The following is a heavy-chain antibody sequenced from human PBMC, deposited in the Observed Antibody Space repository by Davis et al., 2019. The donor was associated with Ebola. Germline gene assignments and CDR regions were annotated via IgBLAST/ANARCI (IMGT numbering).Heavy chain of an antibody. V-gene: IGHV3-73*01. J-gene: IGHJ4*02. D-gene: IGHD6-13*01. CDR2: IRDKANNYAT. CDR1: GFTFSESA. Sequence: GESLKISCAASGFTFSESAIHWFRQASGRGLEWVGRIRDKANNYATAYTPSVKGRFTISRDDSKNTAYLQMNSLKTEDTAVYYCSIAAAGHGGDYWGQGTLVTVSS. CDR3: SIAAAGHGGDY.